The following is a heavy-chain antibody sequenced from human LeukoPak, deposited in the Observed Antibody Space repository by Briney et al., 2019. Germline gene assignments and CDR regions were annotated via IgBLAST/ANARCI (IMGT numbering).Heavy chain of an antibody. Sequence: SETLSLTCTVSGGSISSGDYYWSWIRQPPGKGLEWIGYIYYSGSTYHNPSLKSRVTISVDTSKNQFSLKLSSVTAADTAVYYCARDSLDSSGYYYDYWGQGTLVTVSS. CDR3: ARDSLDSSGYYYDY. V-gene: IGHV4-30-4*08. CDR1: GGSISSGDYY. J-gene: IGHJ4*02. D-gene: IGHD3-22*01. CDR2: IYYSGST.